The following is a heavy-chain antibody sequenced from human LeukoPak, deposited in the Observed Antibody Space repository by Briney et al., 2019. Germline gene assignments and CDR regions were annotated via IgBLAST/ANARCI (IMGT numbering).Heavy chain of an antibody. V-gene: IGHV3-48*04. Sequence: GGSLRLSCAGSGFSFSSYSMNWVRQAPGKGLEWVSYISSSGSTIYYADSVNGRFTISRDNAKNSLYLQMNSLRAEDTAVYYCARELYYYDSSGYWPGSFDIWGQGTMVTVSS. CDR3: ARELYYYDSSGYWPGSFDI. D-gene: IGHD3-22*01. J-gene: IGHJ3*02. CDR2: ISSSGSTI. CDR1: GFSFSSYS.